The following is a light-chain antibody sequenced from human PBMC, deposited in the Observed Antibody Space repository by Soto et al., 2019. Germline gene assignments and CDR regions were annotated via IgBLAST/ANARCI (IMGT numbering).Light chain of an antibody. J-gene: IGKJ3*01. CDR3: QQFSGYPFT. CDR2: DAS. V-gene: IGKV1-13*02. CDR1: QGVSSA. Sequence: AIQLTQSPSSLSASVGERVTITCRASQGVSSALAWYQQNPGKAPRLLIYDASTLESGVPSRFSGSGSGTDFTLTISSLQPEDFATYYCQQFSGYPFTFGPGTKVDIK.